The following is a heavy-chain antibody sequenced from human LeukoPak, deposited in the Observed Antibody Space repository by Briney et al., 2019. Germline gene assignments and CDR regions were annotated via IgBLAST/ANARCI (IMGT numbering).Heavy chain of an antibody. Sequence: GGSLRLSCAASGFTVSSNYMSWVRQAPGKGLEWVSVIYSGGSTYYADSVKGRFTISRDNSKNTLYLQMNSLRAEDTAVYYCARGGIQLWFWYFDLWGRGTLVTVSS. D-gene: IGHD5-18*01. CDR1: GFTVSSNY. CDR3: ARGGIQLWFWYFDL. V-gene: IGHV3-53*01. CDR2: IYSGGST. J-gene: IGHJ2*01.